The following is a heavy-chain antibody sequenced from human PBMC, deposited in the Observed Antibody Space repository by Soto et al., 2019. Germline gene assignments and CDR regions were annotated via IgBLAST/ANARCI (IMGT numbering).Heavy chain of an antibody. V-gene: IGHV3-11*05. CDR3: ARASYDSSVPYFDY. CDR2: ISSSSSYT. Sequence: GGSLRLSCAASGFTFSDYYMSWIRQAPGKGLEWVSYISSSSSYTNYADSVKGRFTISRDNAKNSLYLQMNSLRAEDTAVYYCARASYDSSVPYFDYWGQGTLVTVSS. J-gene: IGHJ4*02. D-gene: IGHD3-22*01. CDR1: GFTFSDYY.